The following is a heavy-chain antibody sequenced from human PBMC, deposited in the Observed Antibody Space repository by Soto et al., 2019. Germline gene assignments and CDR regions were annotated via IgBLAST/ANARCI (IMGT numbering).Heavy chain of an antibody. Sequence: VKGYCKTAGYALTIDGISWVRKTNGQGLEWMGWISAYNGNTNYAQKLQGRVTMTTDTSTSTAYMELRSLRSDDTAVYYCARGVVVVAAPSNIFDAFDIWGQGTMVTVSS. CDR1: GYALTIDG. D-gene: IGHD2-15*01. J-gene: IGHJ3*02. V-gene: IGHV1-18*01. CDR3: ARGVVVVAAPSNIFDAFDI. CDR2: ISAYNGNT.